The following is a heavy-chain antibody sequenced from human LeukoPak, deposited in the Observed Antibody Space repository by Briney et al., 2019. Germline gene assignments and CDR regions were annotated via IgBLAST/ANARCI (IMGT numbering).Heavy chain of an antibody. CDR2: IRWNSGNM. CDR1: GFMFNDYA. J-gene: IGHJ2*01. V-gene: IGHV3-9*01. Sequence: GGSLRLSCAPSGFMFNDYALHWVRHAPGKGLEWVSSIRWNSGNMYYVDSVKGRFTISRDNAKNSLSLQMNSLKPEDTALYYCAKGPGLGAGKRYLDLWGRGTLVIVSS. CDR3: AKGPGLGAGKRYLDL. D-gene: IGHD6-13*01.